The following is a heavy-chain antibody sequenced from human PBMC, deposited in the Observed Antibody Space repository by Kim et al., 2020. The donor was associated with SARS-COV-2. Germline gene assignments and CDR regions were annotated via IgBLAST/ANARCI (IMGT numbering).Heavy chain of an antibody. CDR3: ARSSLGPFDY. CDR2: ST. J-gene: IGHJ4*02. Sequence: STTTNPSLKSRVTISVDTSKNQFSLKLSSVTAADTAVYYCARSSLGPFDYWGQGTLVTVSS. V-gene: IGHV4-34*01.